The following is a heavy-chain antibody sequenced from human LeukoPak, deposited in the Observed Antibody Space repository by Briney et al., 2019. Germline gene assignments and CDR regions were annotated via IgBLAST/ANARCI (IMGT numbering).Heavy chain of an antibody. CDR1: GYTFTGYY. J-gene: IGHJ3*02. Sequence: ASVKVSCKASGYTFTGYYMHWVRQAPGQGLEWMGWINPNSGGTNYAQKFQGRVTMTRDTSISTAYMELSRLRSDDTAVYYCARVCGERNTGTNPLGDAFDIWGQGTMVTVSS. D-gene: IGHD4-17*01. CDR3: ARVCGERNTGTNPLGDAFDI. V-gene: IGHV1-2*02. CDR2: INPNSGGT.